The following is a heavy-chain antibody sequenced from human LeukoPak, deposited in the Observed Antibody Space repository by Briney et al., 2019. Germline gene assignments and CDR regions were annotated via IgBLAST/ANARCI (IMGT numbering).Heavy chain of an antibody. CDR1: GYAFTSYG. V-gene: IGHV1-18*01. D-gene: IGHD4-11*01. Sequence: GASVKVSCKASGYAFTSYGISWVRQAPGQGLEWMGWISAYNGNTNYAQKLQGRVTMTTDTSTSTAYMELRSLRSDDTAVYYCARVPYSNYPYYYYYMDVWGKGTTVTVSS. CDR3: ARVPYSNYPYYYYYMDV. CDR2: ISAYNGNT. J-gene: IGHJ6*03.